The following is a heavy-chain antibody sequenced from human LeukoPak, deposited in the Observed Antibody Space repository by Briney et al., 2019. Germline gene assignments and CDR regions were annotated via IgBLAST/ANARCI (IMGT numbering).Heavy chain of an antibody. CDR3: ARGSFEYSGYDSTASYYYYGMDV. Sequence: PSETLSLTCAVSGGSISSSNWWSWVRQPPGKGLEWIGEIYHSGSTNYNPSLKSRVTISVDKSKNQFSLKLSSVTAADTAVYYCARGSFEYSGYDSTASYYYYGMDVWGQGTTVTVSS. J-gene: IGHJ6*02. V-gene: IGHV4-4*02. CDR2: IYHSGST. CDR1: GGSISSSNW. D-gene: IGHD5-12*01.